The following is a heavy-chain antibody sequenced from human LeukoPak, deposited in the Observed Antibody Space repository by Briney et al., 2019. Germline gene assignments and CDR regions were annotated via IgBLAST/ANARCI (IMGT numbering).Heavy chain of an antibody. V-gene: IGHV4-39*01. Sequence: PETPSLTSGVPGGSICGSSSYCGCVRHPPGKGLEWIGNIYYGGSTNYNPSLKSRVTISVDTSKNQLSLKLSSVTRADTAVYYCARRDYYDTSGYTFDYWGQGNLVTVSS. CDR3: ARRDYYDTSGYTFDY. J-gene: IGHJ4*02. CDR2: IYYGGST. CDR1: GGSICGSSSY. D-gene: IGHD3-22*01.